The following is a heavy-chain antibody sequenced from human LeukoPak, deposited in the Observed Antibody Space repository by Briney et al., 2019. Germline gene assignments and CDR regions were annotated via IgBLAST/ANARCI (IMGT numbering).Heavy chain of an antibody. J-gene: IGHJ3*02. CDR1: GFTFSSYA. D-gene: IGHD2-8*02. CDR3: ASETGGVRAMSYAFDI. V-gene: IGHV3-23*01. Sequence: PGGSLRLSCAASGFTFSSYAMSWVRQAPGKGLEWVSAISGSGGSTYYADSVKGRFTISRDNSKNTLYLQMNSLRAEDTAVYYCASETGGVRAMSYAFDIWGQGTMVTVSS. CDR2: ISGSGGST.